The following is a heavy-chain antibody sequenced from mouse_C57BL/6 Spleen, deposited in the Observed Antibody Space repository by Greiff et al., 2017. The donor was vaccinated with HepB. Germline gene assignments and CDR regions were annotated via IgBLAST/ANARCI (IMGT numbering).Heavy chain of an antibody. J-gene: IGHJ4*01. CDR2: INPNNGGT. V-gene: IGHV1-26*01. CDR1: GYTFTDYY. Sequence: EVQLQQSGPELVKPGASVKISCKASGYTFTDYYMDWVKQSHGKSLEWIGDINPNNGGTSYNQKFKGKATLTVDKSSSTAYMELRSLTSEDSAVYYCASENLITTVEGAMDYWGQGTSVTVSS. CDR3: ASENLITTVEGAMDY. D-gene: IGHD1-1*01.